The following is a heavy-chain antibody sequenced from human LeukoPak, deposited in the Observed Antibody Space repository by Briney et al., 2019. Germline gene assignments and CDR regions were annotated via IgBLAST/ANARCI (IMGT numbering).Heavy chain of an antibody. CDR2: IYTSGST. J-gene: IGHJ6*04. CDR3: ADGLMDV. CDR1: GGSISSGSYY. Sequence: SETLSLTCTVSGGSISSGSYYWSWIRQPAGKGLEWIGRIYTSGSTNYNPSLKSRVTISVDTSKNQFTLKLSSVTAADTAVYYCADGLMDVWGEGTTVTVSS. V-gene: IGHV4-61*02. D-gene: IGHD5-24*01.